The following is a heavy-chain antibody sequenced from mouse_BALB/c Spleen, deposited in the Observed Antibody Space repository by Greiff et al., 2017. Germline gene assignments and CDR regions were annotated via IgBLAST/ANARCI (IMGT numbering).Heavy chain of an antibody. J-gene: IGHJ4*01. Sequence: QVQLKQSGAELAKPGASVKMSCKASGYTFTSYWMHWVKQRPGQGLEWIGYINPSTGYTEYNQKFKDKATLTADKSSSTAYMQLSSLTSEDSAVYYCLYYGNYEAMDYWGQGTSVTVSS. CDR2: INPSTGYT. CDR3: LYYGNYEAMDY. V-gene: IGHV1-7*01. D-gene: IGHD2-1*01. CDR1: GYTFTSYW.